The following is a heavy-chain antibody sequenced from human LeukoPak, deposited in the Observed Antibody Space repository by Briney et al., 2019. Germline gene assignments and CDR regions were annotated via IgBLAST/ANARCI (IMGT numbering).Heavy chain of an antibody. CDR3: ARSRYFDRSGYFDH. CDR1: GGSISSGGYY. Sequence: SETLSLTCTVSGGSISSGGYYWSWIRQPPGKGLEWIGYIYHSGSTYYNPSLKSRVTISVDRSKNQFSLKLSSVTAADTAVYYCARSRYFDRSGYFDHWGQGALVTVSS. V-gene: IGHV4-30-2*01. J-gene: IGHJ4*02. CDR2: IYHSGST. D-gene: IGHD3-22*01.